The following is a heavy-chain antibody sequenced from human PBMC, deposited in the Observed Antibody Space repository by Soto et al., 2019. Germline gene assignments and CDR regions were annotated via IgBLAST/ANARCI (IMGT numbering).Heavy chain of an antibody. D-gene: IGHD4-17*01. V-gene: IGHV4-34*01. CDR3: ARAGHTTVVTPENWFDP. Sequence: PSETLSLTCAVYGGSFSGYYWSWIRQPPGKGLEWIGEINHSGSTNYNPPLKSRVTISVDTSKNQFSLKLSSVTAADTAVYYCARAGHTTVVTPENWFDPWGQGTLVTV. CDR1: GGSFSGYY. J-gene: IGHJ5*02. CDR2: INHSGST.